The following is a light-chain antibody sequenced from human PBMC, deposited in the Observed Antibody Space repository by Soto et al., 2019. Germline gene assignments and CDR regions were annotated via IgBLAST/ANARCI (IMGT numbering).Light chain of an antibody. CDR2: EVS. Sequence: QSVLTQPASVSGSPGQSITISCTGTSSDVGSYNLVSWYQQHPGKAPKLMIYEVSKRPSGVSNRFSGSKSGNTASLTISGLQAEDEAAYYCCSYAGSSTFFGTGTKVTVL. J-gene: IGLJ1*01. CDR3: CSYAGSSTF. V-gene: IGLV2-23*02. CDR1: SSDVGSYNL.